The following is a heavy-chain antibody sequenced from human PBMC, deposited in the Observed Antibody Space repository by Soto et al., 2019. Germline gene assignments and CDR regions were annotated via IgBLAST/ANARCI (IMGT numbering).Heavy chain of an antibody. CDR2: ISSHGDST. V-gene: IGHV3-64*01. CDR1: GFTFSNYA. D-gene: IGHD5-12*01. CDR3: WRRDGYTVDY. Sequence: GGSLRLSCAASGFTFSNYAMHWVRQAPGKGLEYVSAISSHGDSTYYANSVKDRFTISRDNSKNTLYLQMGSLRIEDMAVYYCWRRDGYTVDYWGQGTLVTVSS. J-gene: IGHJ4*02.